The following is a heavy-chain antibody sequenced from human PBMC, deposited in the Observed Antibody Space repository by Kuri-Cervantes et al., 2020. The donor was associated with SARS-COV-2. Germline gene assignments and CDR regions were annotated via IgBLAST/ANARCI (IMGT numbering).Heavy chain of an antibody. CDR3: ARASSGYLPHPNWFDP. Sequence: GESLKISCAASGFTFSDYYMSWIRQAPGKGLEWVSYISSSGSTIYYADSVKGRFTISRDNAKNSLYLQMNSLRAEDTAVYYCARASSGYLPHPNWFDPWGQGTLVTVSS. V-gene: IGHV3-11*01. CDR2: ISSSGSTI. CDR1: GFTFSDYY. D-gene: IGHD3-22*01. J-gene: IGHJ5*02.